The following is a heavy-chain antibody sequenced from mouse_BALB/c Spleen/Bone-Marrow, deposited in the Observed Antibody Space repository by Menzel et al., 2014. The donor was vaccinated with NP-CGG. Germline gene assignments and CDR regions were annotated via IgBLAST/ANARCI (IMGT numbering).Heavy chain of an antibody. CDR1: GYTFTDYK. Sequence: QVQLQQPGAELVRPGTSVTLSCKASGYTFTDYKMHWVKQTPVYGLEWIGLIDPETGGTAYNQRFKGKAIMTADKSSSTAYMDLRSLTSEDSAVYYCTIVAYWGQGTLVTVSA. J-gene: IGHJ3*01. V-gene: IGHV1-15*01. CDR3: TIVAY. CDR2: IDPETGGT.